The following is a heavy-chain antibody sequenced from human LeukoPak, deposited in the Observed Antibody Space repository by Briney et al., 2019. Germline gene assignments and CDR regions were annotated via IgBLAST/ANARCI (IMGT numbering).Heavy chain of an antibody. J-gene: IGHJ6*04. V-gene: IGHV3-15*01. CDR2: IKSKTDGCTT. D-gene: IGHD3-10*01. Sequence: GGSLRLSCAASEFTFSNAWMSWVRQAPGKGLEWVGRIKSKTDGCTTDYAAPVKGRFTISRDDSKNTLYLQMNSLKTEDTAVYYCTTLELLWFGELLSGSIYGMDVWGKGTTVTVSS. CDR3: TTLELLWFGELLSGSIYGMDV. CDR1: EFTFSNAW.